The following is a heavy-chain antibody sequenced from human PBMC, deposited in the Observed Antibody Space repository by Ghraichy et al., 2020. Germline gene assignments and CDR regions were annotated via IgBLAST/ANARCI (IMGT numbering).Heavy chain of an antibody. CDR1: GGFITDYY. Sequence: SETLSLTCTVSGGFITDYYWNWIRQPPGKGLEWIGYIHYNGDTNYNPSLKGRATMSLDTSKNQLSLKLSSVTAADTALYFCARGERFGLDYWGQGTLVTVSS. V-gene: IGHV4-59*08. CDR3: ARGERFGLDY. J-gene: IGHJ4*02. CDR2: IHYNGDT. D-gene: IGHD3-16*01.